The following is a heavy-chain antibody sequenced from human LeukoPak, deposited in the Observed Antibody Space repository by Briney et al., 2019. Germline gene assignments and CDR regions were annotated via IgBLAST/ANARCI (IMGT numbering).Heavy chain of an antibody. J-gene: IGHJ6*02. D-gene: IGHD2-2*02. V-gene: IGHV3-23*01. CDR2: ITGSGGST. CDR3: ARDRLSFYCSSTSCYTNYYHGMDV. CDR1: GFTFSNYG. Sequence: PGGSLRLSCATSGFTFSNYGMNWVRQAPGKGLEWVSGITGSGGSTYYADSVKGRFTISRDNAKNSLYLQMNSLRAEDTAVYYCARDRLSFYCSSTSCYTNYYHGMDVWGQGTTVTVSS.